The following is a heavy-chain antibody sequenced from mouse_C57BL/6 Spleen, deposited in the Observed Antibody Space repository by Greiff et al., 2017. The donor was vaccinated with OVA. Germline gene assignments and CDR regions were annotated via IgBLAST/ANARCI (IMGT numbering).Heavy chain of an antibody. J-gene: IGHJ3*02. Sequence: DVQLQESGAELVRPGASVKLSCTASGFNIKDYYMHWVKQRPEQGLEWIGRIDPEDGDTEYAPKLQGKDPMTADTSSNTAYLQLSSLTSEDTAVYYYLDSSGRWGQGTLVTVSA. V-gene: IGHV14-1*01. CDR3: LDSSGR. D-gene: IGHD3-2*02. CDR2: IDPEDGDT. CDR1: GFNIKDYY.